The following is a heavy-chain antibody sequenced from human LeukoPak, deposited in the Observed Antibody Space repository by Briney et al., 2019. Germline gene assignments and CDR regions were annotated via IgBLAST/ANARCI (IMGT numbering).Heavy chain of an antibody. Sequence: PGGSLRLSSAASGFTFRSFSMNWVRQAPGKGLEWVSAIDSSTTRIYYANSVRGRFTISRDNAKNSLDLQMNSLRAEDTAVYYCVRGGTYCDSTCKGADYWGQGTLVAVSS. CDR2: IDSSTTRI. D-gene: IGHD2/OR15-2a*01. V-gene: IGHV3-21*01. CDR3: VRGGTYCDSTCKGADY. J-gene: IGHJ4*02. CDR1: GFTFRSFS.